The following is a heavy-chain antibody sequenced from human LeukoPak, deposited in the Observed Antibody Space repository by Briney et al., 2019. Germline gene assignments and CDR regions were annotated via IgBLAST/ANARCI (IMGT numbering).Heavy chain of an antibody. D-gene: IGHD3-10*01. CDR3: AKAGLAYGSGSYQDYYYYYYMDV. J-gene: IGHJ6*03. Sequence: SETLSLTCTVSGGSISSSSYYWGWIRQPPGKGLEWIGSIYYSGSTYYNPSLKSRVTISVDTSKNQFSLKLSSVTAADTAVYYCAKAGLAYGSGSYQDYYYYYYMDVWGTGTTVTISS. CDR1: GGSISSSSYY. V-gene: IGHV4-39*01. CDR2: IYYSGST.